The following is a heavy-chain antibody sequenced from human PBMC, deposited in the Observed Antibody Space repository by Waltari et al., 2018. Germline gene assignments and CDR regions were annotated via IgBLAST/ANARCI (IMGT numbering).Heavy chain of an antibody. Sequence: ELQLLESGGGLVQSGGSLRLSCAASGFTFSSYAMSGVRQAQGKGLGWVSGIRNSGDSTDFADSVQGRFTISRDNSKNTLYLYMNSLRAEDTAVYYCARLYYTADYWGQGTLVTVSS. V-gene: IGHV3-23*01. CDR3: ARLYYTADY. CDR1: GFTFSSYA. D-gene: IGHD3-22*01. CDR2: IRNSGDST. J-gene: IGHJ4*02.